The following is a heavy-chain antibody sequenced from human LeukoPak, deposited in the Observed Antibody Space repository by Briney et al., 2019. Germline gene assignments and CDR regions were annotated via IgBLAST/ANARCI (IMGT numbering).Heavy chain of an antibody. CDR2: ISYDGRQN. CDR3: ARVYLERVTAGYFHH. CDR1: GFTFSTYA. V-gene: IGHV3-30*04. D-gene: IGHD2-8*01. Sequence: GGSLRLSCAASGFTFSTYAMNWVRQAPGKGLEWVAVISYDGRQNYYADSVKGRFTISRDNSKNTLYLQMNSLRDEDSAAYYCARVYLERVTAGYFHHWGQGTWVTVSP. J-gene: IGHJ4*02.